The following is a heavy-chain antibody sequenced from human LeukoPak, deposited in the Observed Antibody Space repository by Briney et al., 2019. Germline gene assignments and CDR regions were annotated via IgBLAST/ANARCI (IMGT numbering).Heavy chain of an antibody. V-gene: IGHV3-21*01. CDR2: ISSSSSYI. CDR1: GFAFSSYS. J-gene: IGHJ4*02. CDR3: ARDTSVVAAIFNY. Sequence: KTGGSLRLSCAASGFAFSSYSMNWVRQAPGKGLEWVSSISSSSSYIYYADSVKGRFTISRDNAKNSLYLQMNSLRAEDTAVYYCARDTSVVAAIFNYWGQGTLVTVSS. D-gene: IGHD2-15*01.